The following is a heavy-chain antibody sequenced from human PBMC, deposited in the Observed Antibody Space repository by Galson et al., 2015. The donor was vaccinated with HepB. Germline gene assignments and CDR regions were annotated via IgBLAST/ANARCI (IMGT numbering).Heavy chain of an antibody. D-gene: IGHD3-16*01. CDR1: GFPFSSYA. CDR3: TKIGPKVD. CDR2: SGGSGERS. Sequence: SLRLSCAASGFPFSSYAMSWVRQAPGKGPEWVSASGGSGERSYYADSVKGRFTVSRDISTNTLYLQMSSLTAEDTAIYYCTKIGPKVDWGQGTLVTVSS. V-gene: IGHV3-23*01. J-gene: IGHJ4*02.